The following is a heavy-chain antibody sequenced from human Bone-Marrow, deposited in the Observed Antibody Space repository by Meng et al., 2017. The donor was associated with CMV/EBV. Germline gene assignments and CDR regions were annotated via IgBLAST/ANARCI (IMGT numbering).Heavy chain of an antibody. J-gene: IGHJ4*02. CDR2: ISSSGSTI. CDR3: ARDQFYSMDY. D-gene: IGHD2/OR15-2a*01. V-gene: IGHV3-11*01. CDR1: GFTFSDYY. Sequence: GESLKISCAASGFTFSDYYMSWIRQAPGKGLEWVSYISSSGSTIYYADSVKGRFTISRDNAKNSLYLQMNSLRAEDTAVYYCARDQFYSMDYWGQGTLVTVSS.